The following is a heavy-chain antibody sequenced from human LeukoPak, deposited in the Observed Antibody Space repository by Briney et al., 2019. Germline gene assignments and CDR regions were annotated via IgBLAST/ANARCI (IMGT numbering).Heavy chain of an antibody. CDR3: ASARGDYYGSGSYYN. J-gene: IGHJ4*02. V-gene: IGHV1-46*01. CDR2: INPSGGST. D-gene: IGHD3-10*01. CDR1: GYTFTSYY. Sequence: LWASVKVSCKASGYTFTSYYMHWVRQAPGQGLEWMGIINPSGGSTSYAQKFQGRVTMTRDTSTSTVYMELSSLRSEDTAVYYCASARGDYYGSGSYYNWGQGTLVTASS.